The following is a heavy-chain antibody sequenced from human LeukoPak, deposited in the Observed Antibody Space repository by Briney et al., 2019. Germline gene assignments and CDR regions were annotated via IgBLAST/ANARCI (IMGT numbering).Heavy chain of an antibody. CDR3: ARCGDGLPCDFDY. J-gene: IGHJ4*02. CDR1: EFTFSDYY. D-gene: IGHD3-10*01. Sequence: GGSLRLSCTASEFTFSDYYMSWIRQAPGKGLAWVSYISSTSSTRYYADSVKGRFTISWDNAKNSLYLKMNSLRAEDTAVYYCARCGDGLPCDFDYWGQGTLVTVSS. CDR2: ISSTSSTR. V-gene: IGHV3-11*04.